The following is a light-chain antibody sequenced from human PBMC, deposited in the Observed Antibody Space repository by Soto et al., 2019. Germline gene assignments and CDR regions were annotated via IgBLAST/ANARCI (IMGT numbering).Light chain of an antibody. V-gene: IGLV2-18*02. Sequence: QSVLTQPPSVSGSPGQSVTISCTVTSSDVGSYNRVSWYQQPPGTAPKVMIYDVSNRPSGVPDRFSGSKSGNTASLTISGLQAEDESDYYCSSYTSSSTYVFGTGTKVTVL. CDR1: SSDVGSYNR. J-gene: IGLJ1*01. CDR3: SSYTSSSTYV. CDR2: DVS.